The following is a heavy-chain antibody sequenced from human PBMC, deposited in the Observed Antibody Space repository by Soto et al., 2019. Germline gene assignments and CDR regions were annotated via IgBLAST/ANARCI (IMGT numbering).Heavy chain of an antibody. Sequence: QITLKESGPTLVRPTQTLTLTCTFSGVSLSTSGLGVGWIRQPPGKALQWLALIYWNDDKPYSPSLKARLTITKDTSKHLVVLTMTNMAPVDTATYYCAERPIGCYLFDYWGQGTPVTVSS. CDR3: AERPIGCYLFDY. V-gene: IGHV2-5*01. CDR1: GVSLSTSGLG. CDR2: IYWNDDK. J-gene: IGHJ4*02. D-gene: IGHD2-15*01.